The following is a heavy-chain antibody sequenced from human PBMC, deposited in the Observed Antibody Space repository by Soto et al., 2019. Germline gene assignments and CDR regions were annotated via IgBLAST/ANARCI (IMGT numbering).Heavy chain of an antibody. V-gene: IGHV5-10-1*01. D-gene: IGHD3-22*01. CDR2: IDPSDSYT. Sequence: GASLKISCKGSGYSFTSYWISWVRQMPGKGLEWMGRIDPSDSYTNYSPSFQGHVTISADKSISTAYLQWSSLKASDTAMYYCARLYADYYDSSGQNAFDIWGQGTMVTVSS. J-gene: IGHJ3*02. CDR1: GYSFTSYW. CDR3: ARLYADYYDSSGQNAFDI.